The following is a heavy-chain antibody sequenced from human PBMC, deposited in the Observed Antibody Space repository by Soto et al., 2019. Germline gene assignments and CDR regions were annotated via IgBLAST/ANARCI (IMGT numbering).Heavy chain of an antibody. CDR1: GGTFSSYT. CDR3: AREGGSYYDASADY. CDR2: IIPMLDKT. Sequence: SVKVSCKASGGTFSSYTISWVRQAPGQGIEWMGGIIPMLDKTNYAQKFQGRVTITRDASTSTVYMELSSLGSEDTAMYYCAREGGSYYDASADYWGPGTLVTVSS. J-gene: IGHJ4*02. D-gene: IGHD3-22*01. V-gene: IGHV1-69*05.